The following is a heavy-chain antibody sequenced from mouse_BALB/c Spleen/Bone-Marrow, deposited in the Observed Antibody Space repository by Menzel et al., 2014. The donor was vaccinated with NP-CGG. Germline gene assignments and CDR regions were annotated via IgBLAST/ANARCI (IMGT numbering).Heavy chain of an antibody. CDR3: ARDYYGSSYWYFDV. Sequence: EVKLEESGGGLVQPGGSLRLSCATSGFTFSDFYMEWVRQPPGKRLEWIAASRNKANDYTTEYNASVKGRFIVSRDTSQSILYLQMNALRAEDTAIYYCARDYYGSSYWYFDVWGAGTTVTVSS. D-gene: IGHD1-1*01. CDR2: SRNKANDYTT. J-gene: IGHJ1*01. CDR1: GFTFSDFY. V-gene: IGHV7-1*02.